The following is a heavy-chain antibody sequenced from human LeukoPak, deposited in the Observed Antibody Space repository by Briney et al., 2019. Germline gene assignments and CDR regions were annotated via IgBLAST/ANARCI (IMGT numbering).Heavy chain of an antibody. J-gene: IGHJ5*02. CDR2: IDPSDYYT. CDR1: GYSFTSYW. D-gene: IGHD6-13*01. Sequence: KNGESLKISCKGSGYSFTSYWISWVRQMPGKGLEWMGRIDPSDYYTNYSPSFQGHVTISADKSISTAYLQWSSLKASDTAMYYCARYKSGYSSSWYGLDYWFDPWGQGTLVTVSS. V-gene: IGHV5-10-1*01. CDR3: ARYKSGYSSSWYGLDYWFDP.